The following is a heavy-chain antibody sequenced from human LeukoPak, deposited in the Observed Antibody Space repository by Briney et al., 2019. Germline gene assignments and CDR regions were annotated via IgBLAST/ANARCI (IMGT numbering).Heavy chain of an antibody. Sequence: GRSLRLSCAASGFTFSSYGMHWVRQDPGKGLEWVAVIWYDGSNKYSTDPVKGRFTISRDNSKNTLYLQMNSLRAEDTAVYYCARGPVAGKGEIDYWGQGTLVTVSS. CDR1: GFTFSSYG. CDR2: IWYDGSNK. D-gene: IGHD6-19*01. J-gene: IGHJ4*02. CDR3: ARGPVAGKGEIDY. V-gene: IGHV3-33*01.